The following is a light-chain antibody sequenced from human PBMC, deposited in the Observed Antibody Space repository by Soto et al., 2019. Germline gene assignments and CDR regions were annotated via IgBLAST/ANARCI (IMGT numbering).Light chain of an antibody. V-gene: IGKV3-20*01. CDR2: GAS. J-gene: IGKJ2*01. CDR1: QSVSSNY. CDR3: QQYGSSPPMYT. Sequence: ESVLTQSPGTLSLSPGERATLSCRASQSVSSNYLAWYQQKPGQAPRLLIYGASSRATGIPDRFSGSGSGTDFTLTISRLEPEDFAVYYCQQYGSSPPMYTFGQGTNLEIK.